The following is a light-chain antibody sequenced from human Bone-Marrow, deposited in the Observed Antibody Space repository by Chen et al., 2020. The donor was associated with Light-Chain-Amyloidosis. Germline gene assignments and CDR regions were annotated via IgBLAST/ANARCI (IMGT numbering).Light chain of an antibody. V-gene: IGKV3-20*01. CDR3: QQYANSPIT. J-gene: IGKJ5*01. CDR1: QSVGNNF. CDR2: RAS. Sequence: EIALTQSPGTLSVSPGERTTLFCRASQSVGNNFLAWYQQKPGQSPMLLIYRASARAAGTQDRFSGSGSGTDFPLNVTRLEPDDSAVYYCQQYANSPITFGQGTRLEIK.